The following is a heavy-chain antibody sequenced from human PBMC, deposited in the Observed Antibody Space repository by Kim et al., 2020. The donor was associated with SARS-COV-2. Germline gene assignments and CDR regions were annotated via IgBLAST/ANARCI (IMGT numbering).Heavy chain of an antibody. D-gene: IGHD2-2*01. CDR3: ARTHCSNTNCYPLDYYYGIDV. CDR2: ISSTGYYI. V-gene: IGHV3-21*04. J-gene: IGHJ6*02. CDR1: GFNFRSHS. Sequence: GGSLRLSCVCSGFNFRSHSLHWVRKAPGKGLEWVSSISSTGYYIYYADSVKGRLTISRDDAENSLFLHMNSLSAEDTAMYYCARTHCSNTNCYPLDYYYGIDVWGQGTLVTDSS.